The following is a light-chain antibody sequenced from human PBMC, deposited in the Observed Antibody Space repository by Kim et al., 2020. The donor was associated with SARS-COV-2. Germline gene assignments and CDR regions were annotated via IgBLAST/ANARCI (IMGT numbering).Light chain of an antibody. CDR1: EDISNY. CDR3: QQYTTLLSVT. J-gene: IGKJ4*01. Sequence: SVGDRVTITCQASEDISNYLNWYQQKLAKAPNLLIYDASHLESGVPSRFTGSGSGTHFTFTISSLQPDDFATYYCQQYTTLLSVTFGGGTKVDIK. CDR2: DAS. V-gene: IGKV1-33*01.